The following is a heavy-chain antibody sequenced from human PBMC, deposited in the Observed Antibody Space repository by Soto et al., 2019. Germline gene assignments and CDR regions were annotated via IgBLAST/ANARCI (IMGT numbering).Heavy chain of an antibody. Sequence: SETLSLTCTVSGGAIYSPSYYWGWIRQTPGKGLEYIGSIYYSGSTFNNPSLGRRVVISLDASKKQVSLNLSSATAADTAVYYCARLSGRRYFQYWGQGALVTVS. CDR1: GGAIYSPSYY. CDR3: ARLSGRRYFQY. J-gene: IGHJ4*02. V-gene: IGHV4-39*01. CDR2: IYYSGST. D-gene: IGHD6-6*01.